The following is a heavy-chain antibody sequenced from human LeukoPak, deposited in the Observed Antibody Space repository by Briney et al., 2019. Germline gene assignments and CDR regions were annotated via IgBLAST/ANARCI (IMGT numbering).Heavy chain of an antibody. V-gene: IGHV3-30*02. D-gene: IGHD5-12*01. J-gene: IGHJ6*03. CDR1: GFTFSSYW. CDR3: AKGGGYEAQYYYYYYLDV. CDR2: IRFDGSNK. Sequence: GGSLRLSCAASGFTFSSYWMSWVRQAPGKGLEWVAFIRFDGSNKYYADSVKGRFTISRDNSKNTLYLQMKSLRAEDTAVYYCAKGGGYEAQYYYYYYLDVWGKGTTVTISS.